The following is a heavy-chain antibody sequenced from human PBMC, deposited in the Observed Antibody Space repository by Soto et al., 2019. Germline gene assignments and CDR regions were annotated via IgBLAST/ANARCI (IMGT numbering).Heavy chain of an antibody. CDR1: GFTFSSYA. D-gene: IGHD5-18*01. CDR2: ISGSGGST. Sequence: EVQLLESGGGLVQPGGSLRLSCAASGFTFSSYAMSWVRQAPGKGLEWVSAISGSGGSTYYADSVKGRFTISRDNSKNTLYLQMNSLRAEDTAVYYCAKVGYSYGYRFFEVKNFDYWGQGTLVTVSS. J-gene: IGHJ4*02. V-gene: IGHV3-23*01. CDR3: AKVGYSYGYRFFEVKNFDY.